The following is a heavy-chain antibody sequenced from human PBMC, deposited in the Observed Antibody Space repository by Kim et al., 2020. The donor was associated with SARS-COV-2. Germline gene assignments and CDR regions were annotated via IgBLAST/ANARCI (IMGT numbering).Heavy chain of an antibody. CDR3: ARGGSTRDY. J-gene: IGHJ4*02. V-gene: IGHV4-61*01. CDR2: IYYSGST. CDR1: GGSVSSGSYY. Sequence: SETLSLTCTVSGGSVSSGSYYWSWIRQPPGKGLEWIGYIYYSGSTNYNPSLKSRVTISVDTSKNQFSLKLSSVTAADTAVYYCARGGSTRDYWGQGTLVT. D-gene: IGHD2-15*01.